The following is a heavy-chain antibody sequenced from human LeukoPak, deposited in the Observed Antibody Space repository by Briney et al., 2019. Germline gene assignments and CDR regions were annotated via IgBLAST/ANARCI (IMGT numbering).Heavy chain of an antibody. CDR2: INPNSGGT. V-gene: IGHV1-2*02. CDR1: GYTFTGYY. Sequence: ASVNVSCKASGYTFTGYYMHWVRQAPGQGLEWMGWINPNSGGTNYAQKFQGRVTMTRDTSISTAYMELSRLRSDDTAVYYCARDHALLWFGELYPLYYWGQGTLVTVSS. J-gene: IGHJ4*02. D-gene: IGHD3-10*01. CDR3: ARDHALLWFGELYPLYY.